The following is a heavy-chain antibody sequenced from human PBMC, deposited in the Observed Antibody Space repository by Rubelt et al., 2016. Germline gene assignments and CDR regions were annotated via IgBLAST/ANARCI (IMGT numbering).Heavy chain of an antibody. CDR1: GFTFSSYA. V-gene: IGHV3-64D*09. CDR3: VSRYYDFWSGKGNDAFDI. CDR2: ISSNGGST. Sequence: EVQLVESGGGLVQPGGSLRLSCSASGFTFSSYAMHWVRQAPGKGLESVSAISSNGGSTYYADSVKGRFTISRDNSKNTLYLQMSSLRAEDTAVYYCVSRYYDFWSGKGNDAFDIWGQGTMVTVSS. J-gene: IGHJ3*02. D-gene: IGHD3-3*01.